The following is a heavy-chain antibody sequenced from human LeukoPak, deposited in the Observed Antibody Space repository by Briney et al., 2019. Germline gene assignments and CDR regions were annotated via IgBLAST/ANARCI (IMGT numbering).Heavy chain of an antibody. D-gene: IGHD4-17*01. CDR2: INWNGGST. V-gene: IGHV3-20*04. J-gene: IGHJ4*02. CDR1: GFTSDDFG. CDR3: ARAPMTTVTTIDY. Sequence: GGSLRLSCAASGFTSDDFGMSWVRQGPGKGLEWVSGINWNGGSTGYADSVKGRFTISRDNARKSLYLQMNSLRAEYTALYYCARAPMTTVTTIDYWGQGTLVTVSS.